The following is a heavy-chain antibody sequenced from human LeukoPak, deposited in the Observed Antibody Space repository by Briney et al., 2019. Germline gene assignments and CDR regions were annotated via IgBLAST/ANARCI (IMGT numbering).Heavy chain of an antibody. Sequence: SETLSLTCTVSGGSISSSSYYWGWIRQPPGKGLEWIGSIYYSGSTYYNPSLKSRVTISVDTSKNQFSLKLSSVTAADTAVYYCAREQTTVTTSVPFDYWGQGTLVTVSS. CDR2: IYYSGST. CDR3: AREQTTVTTSVPFDY. V-gene: IGHV4-39*07. J-gene: IGHJ4*02. CDR1: GGSISSSSYY. D-gene: IGHD4-17*01.